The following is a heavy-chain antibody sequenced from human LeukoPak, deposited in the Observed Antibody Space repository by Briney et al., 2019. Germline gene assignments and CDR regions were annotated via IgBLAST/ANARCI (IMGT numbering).Heavy chain of an antibody. CDR2: ISYDGSKK. D-gene: IGHD3-10*01. CDR1: GFTFSRIA. Sequence: PGRSLRLSCAASGFTFSRIAMHWVRQAPGKGLEWVALISYDGSKKYSEDSLKGRFTISRDNSNNMVYLEINSLRPEDTAIYYCAKDAGGGSRSGFDHWGQGTLVTVSS. V-gene: IGHV3-30*18. CDR3: AKDAGGGSRSGFDH. J-gene: IGHJ4*02.